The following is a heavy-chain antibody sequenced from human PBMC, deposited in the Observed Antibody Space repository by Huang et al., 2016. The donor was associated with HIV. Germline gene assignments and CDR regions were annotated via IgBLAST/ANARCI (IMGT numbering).Heavy chain of an antibody. CDR1: GFAFSQYA. CDR3: VIMDDYFDY. D-gene: IGHD2-8*01. Sequence: VQLVESGGGLVQPGWSLRLSCAASGFAFSQYAVHWVRQSPGKGLEWVSGMGGNSGGIAYASSVRGRFVISRDNAKKSLYLKMNGLRLEDTALYFCVIMDDYFDYWGQGVLVGVSS. V-gene: IGHV3-9*01. CDR2: MGGNSGGI. J-gene: IGHJ4*02.